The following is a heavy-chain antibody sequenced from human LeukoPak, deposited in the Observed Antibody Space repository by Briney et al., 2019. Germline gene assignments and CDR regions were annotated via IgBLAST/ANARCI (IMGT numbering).Heavy chain of an antibody. Sequence: SETLSLTCTVSGVSFSGSYWSWLRQTPGKGLEWIGYIYSSGTTNYNRSLQSRVFISLDTPKNQFSLRVTSVTAADTAMYFCARRISSWNVYIDKWGQGIQVTVAS. CDR1: GVSFSGSY. J-gene: IGHJ4*02. CDR3: ARRISSWNVYIDK. CDR2: IYSSGTT. V-gene: IGHV4-59*08. D-gene: IGHD1-1*01.